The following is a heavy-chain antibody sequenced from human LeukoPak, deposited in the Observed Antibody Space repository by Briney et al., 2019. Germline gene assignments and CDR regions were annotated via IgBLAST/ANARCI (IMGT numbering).Heavy chain of an antibody. J-gene: IGHJ6*03. Sequence: SETLSLTCTVSGGSISSYYWSWIRQPPGKGLEWIGYIYYSGSTNYNPFLKSRVTISVDTSKNQFSLKLSSVTAADTAVYYCARGSMVRGVTGLYYYYMDVWGKGTTVTVSS. CDR1: GGSISSYY. CDR3: ARGSMVRGVTGLYYYYMDV. V-gene: IGHV4-59*01. CDR2: IYYSGST. D-gene: IGHD3-10*01.